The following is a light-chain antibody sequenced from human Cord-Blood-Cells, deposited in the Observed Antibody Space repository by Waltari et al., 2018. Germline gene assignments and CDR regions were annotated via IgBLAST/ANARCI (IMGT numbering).Light chain of an antibody. V-gene: IGLV2-8*01. CDR2: EVS. CDR1: SSHVGGYNY. J-gene: IGLJ1*01. Sequence: QSALTQPPSASGSPGQSVTISCTGPSSHVGGYNYVSWYQQHPGKAPKLNIYEVSKRPSGVPDRFSGSKSGNTASLTVSGLQAEDEADYYCSSYAGSNNYVFGTGTKVTVL. CDR3: SSYAGSNNYV.